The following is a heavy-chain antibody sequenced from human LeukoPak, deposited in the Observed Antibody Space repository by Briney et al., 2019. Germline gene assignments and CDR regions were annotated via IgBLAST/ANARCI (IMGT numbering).Heavy chain of an antibody. V-gene: IGHV4-38-2*01. CDR1: GYSISSGYY. CDR3: AVSTDDYGDPISFDY. CDR2: IYHSGST. Sequence: SETLSLTCAVSGYSISSGYYWGWIRRPPGKGLEWIGSIYHSGSTYYNPSLKSRVTISVDTSKNQFSLKLSSVTAADTAVYYCAVSTDDYGDPISFDYWGQGTLVTVSS. J-gene: IGHJ4*02. D-gene: IGHD4-17*01.